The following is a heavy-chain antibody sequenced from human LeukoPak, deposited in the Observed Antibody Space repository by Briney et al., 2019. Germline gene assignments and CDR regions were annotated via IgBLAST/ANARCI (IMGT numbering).Heavy chain of an antibody. J-gene: IGHJ5*02. Sequence: GGSLRLSCAESGFTFSSYGMHWVREAPGKGLEWVAVIWYDGSKKYYADSVKGRFTISRDNSKNTLYLQMNSLRAEDTAVYYCARDSNYYDRDWFDPWGQGTLVTVSS. CDR1: GFTFSSYG. CDR2: IWYDGSKK. V-gene: IGHV3-33*01. D-gene: IGHD3-22*01. CDR3: ARDSNYYDRDWFDP.